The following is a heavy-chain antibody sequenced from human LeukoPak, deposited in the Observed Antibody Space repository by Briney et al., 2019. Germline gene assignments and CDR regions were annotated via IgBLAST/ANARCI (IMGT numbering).Heavy chain of an antibody. CDR2: IYYSGST. Sequence: SETPSLTCTVSGGSISSGGYYWSWIRQHPGKGLEWIGYIYYSGSTYYNPSLKSRVTISADTSKNQFSLKLSSVTAADTAVYYCARESSYGPTDYWGQGTLVTVSS. D-gene: IGHD5-18*01. CDR3: ARESSYGPTDY. J-gene: IGHJ4*02. V-gene: IGHV4-31*03. CDR1: GGSISSGGYY.